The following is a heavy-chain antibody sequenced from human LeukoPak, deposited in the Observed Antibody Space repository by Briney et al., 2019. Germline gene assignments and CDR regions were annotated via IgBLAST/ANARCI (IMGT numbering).Heavy chain of an antibody. J-gene: IGHJ4*02. CDR3: TRDHYYDSSGSRFDY. CDR1: GFTFGDYA. D-gene: IGHD3-22*01. V-gene: IGHV3-49*04. CDR2: IRSKAYGGTT. Sequence: GGSLRLSCTASGFTFGDYAMSWVRQAPGKGLEWVGFIRSKAYGGTTEYAASVKGRFTISRDDSKSIAYLQMNSLKTEDTAVYYCTRDHYYDSSGSRFDYWGQGTLVTVSS.